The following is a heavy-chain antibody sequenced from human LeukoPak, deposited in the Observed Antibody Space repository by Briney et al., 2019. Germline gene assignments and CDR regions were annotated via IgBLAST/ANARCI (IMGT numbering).Heavy chain of an antibody. D-gene: IGHD6-19*01. V-gene: IGHV4-34*01. Sequence: GSLRLSCSLSGFTFSTYGIHWVRQAPGKGLEWIGEINHSGSTNYNPSLKSRVTISVDTSKNQFSLKLSSVTAADTAVYYCARRGRSGWSSHFDYWGQGTLVTVSS. CDR2: INHSGST. CDR3: ARRGRSGWSSHFDY. J-gene: IGHJ4*02. CDR1: GFTFSTYG.